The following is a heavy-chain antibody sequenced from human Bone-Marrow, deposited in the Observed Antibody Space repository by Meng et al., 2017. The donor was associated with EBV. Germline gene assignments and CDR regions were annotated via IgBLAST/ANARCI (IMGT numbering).Heavy chain of an antibody. CDR3: AQTYYYDGNGYYPRD. Sequence: FKGAGPTLVTPPQRPPPTCIFSGFSLSTSGVGVGWIRQPPGKVLEWLPLIYWDDDQRYSPTLKSRPTITQDTSKNQVVLTMTNMDPVDTATYYCAQTYYYDGNGYYPRDWGQGTLVTVSS. V-gene: IGHV2-5*02. J-gene: IGHJ4*02. CDR1: GFSLSTSGVG. D-gene: IGHD3-22*01. CDR2: IYWDDDQ.